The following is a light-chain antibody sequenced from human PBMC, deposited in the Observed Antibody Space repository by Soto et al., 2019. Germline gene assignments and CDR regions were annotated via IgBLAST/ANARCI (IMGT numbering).Light chain of an antibody. V-gene: IGKV3D-15*01. Sequence: EIVMTQSPTILSVSPGERATLSCRASQSVSSNLAWYQQKPGQPPRLLMYGVYTRAPGTPARFSGSGSGTEFTLTLRSLQSEDSAVYYCQQYDKWHPRTFGPGTKVEIK. CDR3: QQYDKWHPRT. CDR1: QSVSSN. J-gene: IGKJ1*01. CDR2: GVY.